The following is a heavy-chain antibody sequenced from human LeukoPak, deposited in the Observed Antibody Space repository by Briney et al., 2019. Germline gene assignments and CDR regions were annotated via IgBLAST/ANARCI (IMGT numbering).Heavy chain of an antibody. Sequence: GGSLRLSCAASGFTFRNYGMDWVRQAPGKGLEWVSYISASSSSIYYADSVKGRFTISRDNAKNSLFLQMNSLRAEDTAVYYCARGGAARPDYWGQGSLVTVSS. CDR3: ARGGAARPDY. J-gene: IGHJ4*02. CDR2: ISASSSSI. CDR1: GFTFRNYG. D-gene: IGHD6-6*01. V-gene: IGHV3-48*04.